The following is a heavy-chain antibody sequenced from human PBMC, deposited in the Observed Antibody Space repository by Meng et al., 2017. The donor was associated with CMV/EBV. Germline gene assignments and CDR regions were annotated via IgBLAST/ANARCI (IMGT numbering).Heavy chain of an antibody. V-gene: IGHV3-30*02. Sequence: GESLKISCAASGFTFSSYGMHWVRQAPGKGLEWVAFIRYDGSNKYYADSVKGRFTISRDNSKNTLYLQMNSLRAEDTAVYYCAKEGDYSPAYNWFDPWGQGTLVTVSS. CDR3: AKEGDYSPAYNWFDP. CDR2: IRYDGSNK. CDR1: GFTFSSYG. D-gene: IGHD4-11*01. J-gene: IGHJ5*02.